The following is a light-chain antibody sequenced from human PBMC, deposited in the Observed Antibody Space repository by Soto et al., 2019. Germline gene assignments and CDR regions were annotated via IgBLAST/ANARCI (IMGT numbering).Light chain of an antibody. CDR3: QQYNKWPLIT. CDR2: GAS. V-gene: IGKV3-15*01. J-gene: IGKJ4*01. Sequence: EIVMTQSPATLSVSPGERATLSCRASQSVASNLAWYLQKPGQAPRLLIYGASTRATGIPARFSGSGSGTEFTLTISGLQSGDFAVYYCQQYNKWPLITFGGGTKVEIK. CDR1: QSVASN.